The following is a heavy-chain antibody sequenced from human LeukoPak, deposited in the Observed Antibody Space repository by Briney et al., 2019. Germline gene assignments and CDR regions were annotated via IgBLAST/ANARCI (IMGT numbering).Heavy chain of an antibody. D-gene: IGHD2-2*03. CDR2: INPNSGGT. V-gene: IGHV1-2*02. Sequence: WASVKVSCKASGYTFTGYCMHWVRQAPGQGLEWMGWINPNSGGTNYAQKFQGRVTMTRDTSISTAYMELSRLRSDDTAVYYCARAAGRGYCSSTSCGRFDPWGQGTLVTVSS. CDR3: ARAAGRGYCSSTSCGRFDP. CDR1: GYTFTGYC. J-gene: IGHJ5*02.